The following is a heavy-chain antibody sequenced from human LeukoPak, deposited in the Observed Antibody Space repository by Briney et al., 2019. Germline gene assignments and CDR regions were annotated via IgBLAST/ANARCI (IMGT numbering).Heavy chain of an antibody. Sequence: PSETLSLTCTVSGGSISSSSYYWGWIRQPPGKGLEWIGGIYYSGSTYYNPSLKSRVTISVDTSKNQFSLKLSSVTAADTAVYYCARDVRVIYSGSYKTLNWFDPWGQGTLVTVSS. J-gene: IGHJ5*02. V-gene: IGHV4-39*02. CDR3: ARDVRVIYSGSYKTLNWFDP. CDR1: GGSISSSSYY. D-gene: IGHD1-26*01. CDR2: IYYSGST.